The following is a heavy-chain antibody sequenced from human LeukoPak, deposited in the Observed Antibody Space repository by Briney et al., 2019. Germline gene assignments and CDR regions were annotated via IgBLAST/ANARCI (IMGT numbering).Heavy chain of an antibody. J-gene: IGHJ4*02. V-gene: IGHV3-23*01. D-gene: IGHD6-13*01. CDR3: AKDLARGSLIAAAGTEFDY. CDR1: GFTFSNYA. Sequence: GGSLRLSCAASGFTFSNYAMNWVRQPPGKGLEWVSSISGSGGSTYYADSVKGRFTISRDNSKNTLYLQMNSLRAEDTAVYYCAKDLARGSLIAAAGTEFDYWGQGTLVTVSS. CDR2: ISGSGGST.